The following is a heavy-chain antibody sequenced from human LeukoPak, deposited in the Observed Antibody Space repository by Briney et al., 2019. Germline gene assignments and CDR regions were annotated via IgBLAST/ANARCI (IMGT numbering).Heavy chain of an antibody. J-gene: IGHJ4*02. CDR2: INSDGNST. V-gene: IGHV3-74*01. CDR3: ASSDILTGYCAY. Sequence: QPGGSLRLSCAASGLTFSSYWMHWVRQAPGKGLVWVSHINSDGNSTNYADSVKGRFTISRDNAKNTLYLQMNSLRADDTAVYYCASSDILTGYCAYWGQGTLVTVSS. D-gene: IGHD3-9*01. CDR1: GLTFSSYW.